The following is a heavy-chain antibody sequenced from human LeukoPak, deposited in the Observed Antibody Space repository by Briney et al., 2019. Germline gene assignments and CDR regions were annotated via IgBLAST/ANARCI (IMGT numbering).Heavy chain of an antibody. V-gene: IGHV1-2*02. CDR1: GYTFTGYY. J-gene: IGHJ4*02. CDR3: ARDSRYCSGGSCYSFDY. CDR2: INPNSGGT. D-gene: IGHD2-15*01. Sequence: ASVKVSCKASGYTFTGYYMHWVRQAPGQGLKWMGWINPNSGGTNYAQKFQGRVTMTRDTSISTAYMELSRLRSDDTAVYYCARDSRYCSGGSCYSFDYWGQGTLVTVSS.